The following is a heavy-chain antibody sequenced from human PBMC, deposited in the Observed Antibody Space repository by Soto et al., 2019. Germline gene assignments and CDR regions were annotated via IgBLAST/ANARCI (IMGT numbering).Heavy chain of an antibody. Sequence: GGSLRLSCGASGFTFSSYAMHWVRQAPGKGLEWVAVISYDGSNKYYADSVKGRFTISRDNSKNTLYLQMNSLRAEDTAVYYCARDKYYGSGSYGMDVWGQGTTVTVSS. D-gene: IGHD3-10*01. CDR2: ISYDGSNK. V-gene: IGHV3-30-3*01. CDR1: GFTFSSYA. J-gene: IGHJ6*02. CDR3: ARDKYYGSGSYGMDV.